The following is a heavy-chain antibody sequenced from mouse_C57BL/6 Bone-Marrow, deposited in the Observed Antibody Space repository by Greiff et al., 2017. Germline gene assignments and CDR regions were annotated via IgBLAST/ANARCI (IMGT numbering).Heavy chain of an antibody. V-gene: IGHV1-5*01. CDR2: IYPGNSDT. D-gene: IGHD1-1*01. CDR1: GYTFTSYW. J-gene: IGHJ2*01. Sequence: EVQLQQSGTVLARPGASVKMSCKTSGYTFTSYWMHWVKQRPGQGLEWIGAIYPGNSDTSYNQKFKGKAKLTAVTSASTAYMELSSLTNEDSAVYYCTSYYYGSRYYFDYWGQGTTLTVSS. CDR3: TSYYYGSRYYFDY.